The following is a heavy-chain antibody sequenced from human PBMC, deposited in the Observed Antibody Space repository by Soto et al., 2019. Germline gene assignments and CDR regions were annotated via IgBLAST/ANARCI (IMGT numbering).Heavy chain of an antibody. CDR1: GGSISSGDYY. J-gene: IGHJ4*02. Sequence: PSETLSLTCTVSGGSISSGDYYWSWIRQPPGKGLEWIGYIYYSGSTYYNPSLKSRVTISVDTSKNQFSLKLSAVTAADTAVYYCASLPYYYDTTGYYDSWGQGGLVTVSS. V-gene: IGHV4-30-4*01. CDR2: IYYSGST. CDR3: ASLPYYYDTTGYYDS. D-gene: IGHD3-22*01.